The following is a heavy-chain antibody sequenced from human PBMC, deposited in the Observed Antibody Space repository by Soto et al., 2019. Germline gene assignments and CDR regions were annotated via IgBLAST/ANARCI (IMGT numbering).Heavy chain of an antibody. CDR2: IWYDGSNK. Sequence: PXGSLRVTFAASGFTFSSYGMHWVRQAPGKGLDWVAVIWYDGSNKYYADSVKGRFTISRDNSKNTLYLQMNSLRAEETAVYYCARDSRYYDFWSGYYDKWFDPWGQGTLVTVSS. D-gene: IGHD3-3*01. CDR1: GFTFSSYG. J-gene: IGHJ5*02. V-gene: IGHV3-33*01. CDR3: ARDSRYYDFWSGYYDKWFDP.